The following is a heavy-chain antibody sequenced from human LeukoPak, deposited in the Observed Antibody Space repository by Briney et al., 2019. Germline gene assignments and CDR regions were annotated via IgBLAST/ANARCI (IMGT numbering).Heavy chain of an antibody. CDR3: ARYLAAAGLFDY. CDR1: GDSISNYY. D-gene: IGHD6-13*01. Sequence: PSETLSLTCTVSGDSISNYYWSWIRQPAGKGLEWIGRIYTSGSTNYNPSLKSRVTISVDTSKNQFSLKLSSVTAADTAVYYCARYLAAAGLFDYWGQGTLVTVSS. J-gene: IGHJ4*02. CDR2: IYTSGST. V-gene: IGHV4-4*07.